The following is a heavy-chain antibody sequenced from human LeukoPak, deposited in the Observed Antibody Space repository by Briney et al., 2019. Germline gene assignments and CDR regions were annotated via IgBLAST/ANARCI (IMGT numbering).Heavy chain of an antibody. CDR3: ARRVVAGPGDYYGMDV. V-gene: IGHV5-10-1*01. CDR1: GYSFTSYW. D-gene: IGHD6-19*01. J-gene: IGHJ6*04. CDR2: IDPSDSYT. Sequence: GESLRISCKGSGYSFTSYWISWVRQMPGKGVEWMGRIDPSDSYTNYSPSFQGHVTISADKSISTAYLQWSSLKASDTAMYYCARRVVAGPGDYYGMDVWGKGTTVTVSS.